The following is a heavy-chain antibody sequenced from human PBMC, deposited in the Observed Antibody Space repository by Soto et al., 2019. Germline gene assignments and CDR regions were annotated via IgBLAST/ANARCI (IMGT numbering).Heavy chain of an antibody. CDR2: ISYDGSNK. Sequence: ESGGGVVQPGRSLRLSCAASGFTFSSYGMHWVRQAPGKGLEWVAVISYDGSNKYYADSVKGRFTISRDNSKNTLYLQMNSLRAEDTAVYYCAKIGYSGWCYWGQGTLVTVSS. CDR3: AKIGYSGWCY. J-gene: IGHJ4*02. CDR1: GFTFSSYG. V-gene: IGHV3-30*18. D-gene: IGHD6-19*01.